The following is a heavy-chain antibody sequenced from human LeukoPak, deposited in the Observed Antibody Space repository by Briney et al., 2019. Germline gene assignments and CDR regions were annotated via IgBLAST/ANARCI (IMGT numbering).Heavy chain of an antibody. D-gene: IGHD2-2*01. Sequence: PSETLSLTCTVSGGSISSYYWSWIRQPAGKGPEWIGRIYTSGSTNYNPSLKSRVTISVDKSKNQFSLKLSSVTAADTAVYYCARAVVVVPAATREYYYMDVWGKGTTVTVSS. CDR3: ARAVVVVPAATREYYYMDV. V-gene: IGHV4-4*07. J-gene: IGHJ6*03. CDR1: GGSISSYY. CDR2: IYTSGST.